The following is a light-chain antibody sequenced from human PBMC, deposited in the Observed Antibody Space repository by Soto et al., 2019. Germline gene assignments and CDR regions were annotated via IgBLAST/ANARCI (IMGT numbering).Light chain of an antibody. V-gene: IGLV4-69*01. CDR3: QTWDTGARVV. Sequence: QLVLTQSPSASASLGASVKLTCTLSSGHSSNAIAWHQQQPEKGPRYLMKLSSDGSHSKGDGIPDRFSGSSSGAERYLTISSLQSEDEADYYCQTWDTGARVVFGGGTKLT. J-gene: IGLJ2*01. CDR1: SGHSSNA. CDR2: LSSDGSH.